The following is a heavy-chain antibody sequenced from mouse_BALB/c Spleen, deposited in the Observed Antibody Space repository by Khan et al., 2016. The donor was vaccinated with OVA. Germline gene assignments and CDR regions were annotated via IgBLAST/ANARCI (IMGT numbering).Heavy chain of an antibody. V-gene: IGHV1-7*01. Sequence: QVQLQQSGAELAKPGASVKMSCKASGYTFINYWILWVKQRPGQGLEWIGYINPSTGYTEYNQNFKDKATLTVDESSSTAHLELRSLASEDSAVYYCARIYGSDFDYWGQGTTLTVSS. CDR2: INPSTGYT. CDR3: ARIYGSDFDY. J-gene: IGHJ2*01. CDR1: GYTFINYW. D-gene: IGHD1-1*01.